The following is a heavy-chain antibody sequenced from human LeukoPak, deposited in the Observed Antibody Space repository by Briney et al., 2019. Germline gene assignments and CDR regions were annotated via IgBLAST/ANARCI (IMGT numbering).Heavy chain of an antibody. Sequence: PSETLSLTCTVSGGSFSSSSFYWGWIRQPPGKGLEWIGSIYYSGSTYYNPSLKSRVTISVDTSKNQFSLKLSFVTAAGTAVYYCAREDIVVVPAAFDPWGQGTLVTVSS. D-gene: IGHD2-2*01. CDR3: AREDIVVVPAAFDP. CDR1: GGSFSSSSFY. J-gene: IGHJ5*02. V-gene: IGHV4-39*07. CDR2: IYYSGST.